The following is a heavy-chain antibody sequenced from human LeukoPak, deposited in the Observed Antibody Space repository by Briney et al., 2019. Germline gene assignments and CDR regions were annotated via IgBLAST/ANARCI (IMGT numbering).Heavy chain of an antibody. Sequence: GGSLRLSCAASGFTFSSYGMHWVRQAPGKGLESLAYIQNDGSNEQYADSVKGRFSISRDSSKNILYLQMNSLRAEDTAVYYCAKDRCSNGIGCYYYYMDVWGKGTTVTISS. D-gene: IGHD2-8*01. J-gene: IGHJ6*03. CDR2: IQNDGSNE. V-gene: IGHV3-30*02. CDR1: GFTFSSYG. CDR3: AKDRCSNGIGCYYYYMDV.